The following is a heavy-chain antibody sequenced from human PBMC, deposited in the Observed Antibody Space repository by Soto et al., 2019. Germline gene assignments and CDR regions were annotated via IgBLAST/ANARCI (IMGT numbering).Heavy chain of an antibody. Sequence: SETLSLTCAVYGGSFSGYYWSWIRQPPGKGLEWIGEINHSGSTNYNPSLKSRVTISVDTSKNQFSLKLSSVTAADTAVYYCARAPRYYDFWSGYHVRNYYYYAMDVWGQGTTVTSP. CDR1: GGSFSGYY. D-gene: IGHD3-3*01. J-gene: IGHJ6*02. CDR2: INHSGST. V-gene: IGHV4-34*01. CDR3: ARAPRYYDFWSGYHVRNYYYYAMDV.